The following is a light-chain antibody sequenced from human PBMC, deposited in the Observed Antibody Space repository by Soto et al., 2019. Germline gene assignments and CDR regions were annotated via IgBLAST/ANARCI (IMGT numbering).Light chain of an antibody. CDR3: SSYTSSSTV. CDR1: SSDVGGYNY. CDR2: EVS. J-gene: IGLJ1*01. V-gene: IGLV2-14*01. Sequence: GLAQTASVSEYPGKSITISFTGTSSDVGGYNYVSWYQQHPGKAPKLMIYEVSNRPSGVSNRFSGSKSGNTASLTISGLQAEDEADYYCSSYTSSSTVFGTGTKVTVL.